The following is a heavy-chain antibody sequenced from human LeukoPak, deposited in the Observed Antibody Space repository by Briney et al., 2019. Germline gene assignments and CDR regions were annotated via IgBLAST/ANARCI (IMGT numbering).Heavy chain of an antibody. D-gene: IGHD6-6*01. CDR2: INPNSGGT. J-gene: IGHJ5*02. V-gene: IGHV1-2*02. CDR3: ARVLSSSSEKNWFDP. Sequence: ASVTVSCKASGYTFTGYYMHWVRQAPGQGLEWMGWINPNSGGTNYAQKLQGRVTRTRDTPISTAYMELSRLRSDNTAVYYCARVLSSSSEKNWFDPWGQGTLVTVSS. CDR1: GYTFTGYY.